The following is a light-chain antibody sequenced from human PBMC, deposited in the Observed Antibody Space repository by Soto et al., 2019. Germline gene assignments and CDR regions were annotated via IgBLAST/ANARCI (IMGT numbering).Light chain of an antibody. CDR3: QQYNSYPYT. V-gene: IGKV1-5*03. J-gene: IGKJ2*01. Sequence: DIQMTQSPSTLSASVGDRVTITCRASQSISSWLAWYQQKPGKAPKLLIYKASSLESGVPSRFSGSGSGTEFTLTISSLQPDDFATYYCQQYNSYPYTFGQGTKLESK. CDR2: KAS. CDR1: QSISSW.